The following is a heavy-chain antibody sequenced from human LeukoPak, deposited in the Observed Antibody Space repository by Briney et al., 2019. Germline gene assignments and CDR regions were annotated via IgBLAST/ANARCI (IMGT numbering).Heavy chain of an antibody. J-gene: IGHJ4*02. D-gene: IGHD3-22*01. CDR1: GFTFSSYA. Sequence: GGSLRLSCAASGFTFSSYAMSWVRQAPGKGLEWVSGISGSGSDTYYADSVKGRFTISRDISKNTLHLQMNSLRAEDTAVYYCAKRGYYYDSRVFHGFDYWSQGTLVTVSS. CDR2: ISGSGSDT. V-gene: IGHV3-23*01. CDR3: AKRGYYYDSRVFHGFDY.